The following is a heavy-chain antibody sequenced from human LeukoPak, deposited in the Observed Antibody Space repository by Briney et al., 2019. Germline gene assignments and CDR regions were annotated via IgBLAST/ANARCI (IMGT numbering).Heavy chain of an antibody. J-gene: IGHJ4*02. Sequence: GGSLRLSCAASGFTFSSSWMTWVRQAPGKGLEWVANMNQVGGEIYYMDSVKGRFTISRDNSKNTLYLQMNSLRAEDTAVYYCARDPYCSGGSCPGYYFDYWGQGTLVTVSS. V-gene: IGHV3-7*01. CDR2: MNQVGGEI. D-gene: IGHD2-15*01. CDR3: ARDPYCSGGSCPGYYFDY. CDR1: GFTFSSSW.